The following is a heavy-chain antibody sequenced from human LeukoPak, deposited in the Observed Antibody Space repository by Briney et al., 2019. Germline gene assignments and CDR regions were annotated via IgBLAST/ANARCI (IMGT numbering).Heavy chain of an antibody. CDR1: GGSISSGSYY. Sequence: SETLSLTCTVSGGSISSGSYYWSWIRQPAGKGLEWIGRIYTGGSTNYNPSLKSRVTISVDTSKNQFSLKLSSVTAADTAVYYCARDRAASRNWFDPWGQGTLVTVSS. J-gene: IGHJ5*02. V-gene: IGHV4-61*02. D-gene: IGHD3-10*01. CDR3: ARDRAASRNWFDP. CDR2: IYTGGST.